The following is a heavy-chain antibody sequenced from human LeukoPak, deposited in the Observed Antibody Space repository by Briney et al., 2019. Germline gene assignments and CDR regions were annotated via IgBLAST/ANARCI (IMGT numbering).Heavy chain of an antibody. CDR1: GGTFSSYA. D-gene: IGHD5-18*01. CDR2: IIPIFGTA. V-gene: IGHV1-69*13. J-gene: IGHJ4*02. Sequence: ASVKVSCKASGGTFSSYAISWVRQAPGQGLEWMGGIIPIFGTANYAQKFQGRVTITADESTSTAYMELSSLRSEDTAVYYCASRRAPNVDTAMVHFDYWGQGTLVTVSS. CDR3: ASRRAPNVDTAMVHFDY.